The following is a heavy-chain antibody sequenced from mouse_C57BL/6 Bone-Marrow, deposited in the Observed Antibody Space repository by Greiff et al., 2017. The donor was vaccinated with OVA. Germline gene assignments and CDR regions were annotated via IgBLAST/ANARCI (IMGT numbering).Heavy chain of an antibody. CDR1: GYTFTSYW. CDR3: ARVHYYGSSYGYFDV. V-gene: IGHV1-64*01. CDR2: IHPNSGST. D-gene: IGHD1-1*01. Sequence: VQLQQPGAELVKPGASVKLSCKASGYTFTSYWMHWVKQRPGQGLEWLGMIHPNSGSTNYNEKFKNKSTLTVDKSSSTAYMQRSSLTSEDSAVYYCARVHYYGSSYGYFDVWGTGTTVTVSS. J-gene: IGHJ1*03.